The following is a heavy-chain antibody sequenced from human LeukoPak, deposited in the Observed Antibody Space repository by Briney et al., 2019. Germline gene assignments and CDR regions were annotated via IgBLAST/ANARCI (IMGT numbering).Heavy chain of an antibody. V-gene: IGHV1-18*01. CDR2: ISAYNGNT. Sequence: GASVKVSCKASGYTFTSYGISWVRQAPGQGLEWMGWISAYNGNTNYAQKLQGRVTMTTATSTSTAYMELRSLRSDDTAVYYCARSTGAAAGQGASYYYYYYMDVWGKGTTVTASS. D-gene: IGHD6-13*01. CDR3: ARSTGAAAGQGASYYYYYYMDV. J-gene: IGHJ6*03. CDR1: GYTFTSYG.